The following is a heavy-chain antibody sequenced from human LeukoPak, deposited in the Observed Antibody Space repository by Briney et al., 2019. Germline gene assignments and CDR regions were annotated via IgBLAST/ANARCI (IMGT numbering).Heavy chain of an antibody. CDR1: GFTLSRYS. D-gene: IGHD2-2*01. V-gene: IGHV3-21*01. J-gene: IGHJ4*02. Sequence: GGSLRLSCAASGFTLSRYSMNWVRQAPGKGLELVSSISSSSSYIYYGDSVKGRFTISRDNAKNSLYLQINSLRAEDTAVYYCARGGNLYCSATSCYDFDYWGQGTLVTVSS. CDR3: ARGGNLYCSATSCYDFDY. CDR2: ISSSSSYI.